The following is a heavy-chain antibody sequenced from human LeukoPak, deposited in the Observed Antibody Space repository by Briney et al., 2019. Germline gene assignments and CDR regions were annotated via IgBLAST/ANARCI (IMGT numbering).Heavy chain of an antibody. CDR2: ISYDGSNK. D-gene: IGHD2-2*01. J-gene: IGHJ4*02. V-gene: IGHV3-30*04. CDR1: GFTFSSYA. Sequence: GGSLRLSSAASGFTFSSYAMHWVRQAPGKGLEWVAVISYDGSNKYYADSVKGRFTISRDNSKNTLYLQMNSLRAEDTAVYYCARDLGTHCSSTSRPRRAFDYWGQGTLVTVSS. CDR3: ARDLGTHCSSTSRPRRAFDY.